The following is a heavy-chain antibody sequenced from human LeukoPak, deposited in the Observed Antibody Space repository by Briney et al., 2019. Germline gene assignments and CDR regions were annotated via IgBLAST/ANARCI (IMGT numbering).Heavy chain of an antibody. V-gene: IGHV3-23*01. CDR2: ISGSGGST. CDR1: GFTFSRYA. Sequence: PGGSLRLSCAASGFTFSRYAMSWVRQAPGKGLEWVSAISGSGGSTYYADSVKGRFTISRDNSKNTLYLQMNSLRAEDTAVYYCAKSWDFGVTHTDYWGQGTLVTVSS. D-gene: IGHD3-10*01. CDR3: AKSWDFGVTHTDY. J-gene: IGHJ4*02.